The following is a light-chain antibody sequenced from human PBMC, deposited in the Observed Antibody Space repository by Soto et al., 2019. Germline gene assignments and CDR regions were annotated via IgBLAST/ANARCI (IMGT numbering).Light chain of an antibody. Sequence: SALTQPASVSGSPGQSITFSCTGTSSDVGHYNYVSWYQQHPGKAPKLMIYDVSSRPSGVSYRFSGSKSGNTASLTISGLQAEDEADYYCSSYTTSSTVVFGGGTKLTVL. V-gene: IGLV2-14*03. CDR1: SSDVGHYNY. J-gene: IGLJ2*01. CDR2: DVS. CDR3: SSYTTSSTVV.